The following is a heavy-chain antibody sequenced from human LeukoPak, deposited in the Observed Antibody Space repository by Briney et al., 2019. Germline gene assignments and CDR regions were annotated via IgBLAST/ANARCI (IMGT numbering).Heavy chain of an antibody. Sequence: GESLKISCKGSGYSFTSYWIGWVRQMPGKGLEWTGIIYPGDSDTRYSPSFQGQVTISADKSISTAYLQWSSLKASDTAMYYCARYYCSGDSCHGSYYFDYWGQGTLVTVSS. CDR3: ARYYCSGDSCHGSYYFDY. D-gene: IGHD2-15*01. CDR1: GYSFTSYW. V-gene: IGHV5-51*01. CDR2: IYPGDSDT. J-gene: IGHJ4*02.